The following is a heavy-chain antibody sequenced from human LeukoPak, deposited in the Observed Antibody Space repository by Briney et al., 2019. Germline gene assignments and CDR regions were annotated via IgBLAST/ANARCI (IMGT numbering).Heavy chain of an antibody. CDR1: GFTFSSYA. J-gene: IGHJ6*02. CDR2: ISYDGSNK. Sequence: PGRSLRLSCAASGFTFSSYAMHWVRQAPGKGLEWVAVISYDGSNKYYADSVKGRFTISRDNSKNTLYLQMNSLRAEDTAVYYCAKGPYCSSTSCYLGYYYYGMDVWGQGTTVTVSS. D-gene: IGHD2-2*01. V-gene: IGHV3-30-3*02. CDR3: AKGPYCSSTSCYLGYYYYGMDV.